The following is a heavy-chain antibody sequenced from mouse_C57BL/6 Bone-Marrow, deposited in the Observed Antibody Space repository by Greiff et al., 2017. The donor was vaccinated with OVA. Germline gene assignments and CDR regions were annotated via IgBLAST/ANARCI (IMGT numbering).Heavy chain of an antibody. V-gene: IGHV5-4*03. CDR3: ARGLWLRRDY. J-gene: IGHJ2*01. CDR2: ISDGGSYT. Sequence: RVESGGGLVKPGGSLKLSCAASGFTFSSYAMSWVRQTPEKRLEWVATISDGGSYTYYPDNVKGRFTISRDNAKNNLYLQMSHLKSEDTAMYYCARGLWLRRDYWGQGTTLTVSS. D-gene: IGHD2-2*01. CDR1: GFTFSSYA.